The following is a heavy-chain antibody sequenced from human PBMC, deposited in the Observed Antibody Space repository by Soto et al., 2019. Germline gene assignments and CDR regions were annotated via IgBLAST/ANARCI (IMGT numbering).Heavy chain of an antibody. J-gene: IGHJ4*02. V-gene: IGHV3-30*18. CDR1: GFTFSSYG. Sequence: GGSLRLSCAASGFTFSSYGMHWVRQAPGKGLEWVAVISYDGSNKYYADSVKGRFTISRDNSKNTLYLQMNSLRAEDTAVYYCAKAKQWLVASPLDYWGQGTLVTVSS. D-gene: IGHD6-19*01. CDR2: ISYDGSNK. CDR3: AKAKQWLVASPLDY.